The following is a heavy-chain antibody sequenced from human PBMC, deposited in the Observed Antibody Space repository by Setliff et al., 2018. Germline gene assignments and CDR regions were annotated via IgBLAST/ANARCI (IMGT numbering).Heavy chain of an antibody. Sequence: PSATLSLTCAVSDFSVGSVYYWGWIRQPPGRGLEWIANIYYSGTTHYSPSFESRVTMSVDTSKNQVSLKLSSVTAADSALYYCARTSTGRYFDFWGRGTLVTVSS. D-gene: IGHD2-2*01. CDR1: DFSVGSVYY. J-gene: IGHJ2*01. CDR3: ARTSTGRYFDF. V-gene: IGHV4-38-2*01. CDR2: IYYSGTT.